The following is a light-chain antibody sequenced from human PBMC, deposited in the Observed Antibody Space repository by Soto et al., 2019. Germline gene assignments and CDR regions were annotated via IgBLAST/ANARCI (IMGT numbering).Light chain of an antibody. CDR2: NSA. J-gene: IGLJ2*01. Sequence: QSALTQPPSASGTPGQRVTISCSGATSNFGTKSVNWYQHLPGAAPRLLIYNSAQRPSGVPDRFSGSKSGTSASLAISGLQSADEGDYFCASWDYILHGPLFGGGTKLTVL. V-gene: IGLV1-44*01. CDR1: TSNFGTKS. CDR3: ASWDYILHGPL.